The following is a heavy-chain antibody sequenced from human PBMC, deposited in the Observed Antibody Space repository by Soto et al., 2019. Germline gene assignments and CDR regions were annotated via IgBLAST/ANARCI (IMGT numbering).Heavy chain of an antibody. CDR1: GFTFSNAW. CDR3: TTDPAWVWYDFWSGYFDY. D-gene: IGHD3-3*01. CDR2: IKSKTDGGTT. J-gene: IGHJ4*02. Sequence: GESLKISCAASGFTFSNAWMSWVRQAPGKGLEWVGRIKSKTDGGTTDYAAPVKGRFTISRDDSKNTLYLQMNSLKTEDTAVYYCTTDPAWVWYDFWSGYFDYWGQGTLVTVSS. V-gene: IGHV3-15*01.